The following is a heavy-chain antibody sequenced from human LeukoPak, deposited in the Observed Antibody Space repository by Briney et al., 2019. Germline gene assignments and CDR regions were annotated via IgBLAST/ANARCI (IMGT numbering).Heavy chain of an antibody. D-gene: IGHD3-3*01. CDR3: ARVSGDDFWSGYPYYYYMDV. CDR1: GGTFSSYA. J-gene: IGHJ6*03. CDR2: IIPIFGTA. V-gene: IGHV1-69*06. Sequence: GASVKVSCKASGGTFSSYAISWVRQAPGQGLEWLGGIIPIFGTANYAQKFQGRVTITADKSTSTAYMELSSLRSEDTAVYYCARVSGDDFWSGYPYYYYMDVWGKGTTVTVSS.